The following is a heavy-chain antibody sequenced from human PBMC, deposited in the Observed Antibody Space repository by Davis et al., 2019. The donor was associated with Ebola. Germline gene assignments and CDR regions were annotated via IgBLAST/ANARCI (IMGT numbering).Heavy chain of an antibody. CDR3: AKGRYTVTTGPDY. V-gene: IGHV3-30*18. J-gene: IGHJ4*02. CDR2: ISYDGRNK. Sequence: GESLKISCAASGFTFSSYGMHWVRQAPGKGLEWVAVISYDGRNKYYADSVKGRFTISRDNAKNSLYLQMNSLRAEDTALYYCAKGRYTVTTGPDYWGQGTLVTVSS. CDR1: GFTFSSYG. D-gene: IGHD4-17*01.